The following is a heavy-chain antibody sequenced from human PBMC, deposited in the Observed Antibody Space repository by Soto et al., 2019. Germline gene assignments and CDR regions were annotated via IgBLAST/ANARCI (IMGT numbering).Heavy chain of an antibody. D-gene: IGHD1-1*01. CDR1: GFTFSDYY. V-gene: IGHV3-11*01. Sequence: GGSLRLSCAASGFTFSDYYMSWIRQAPGKGLEWVSYISSSGSTIYYADSVKGRFTISRDNAKNSRYLQMNSLRAEDTAVYYCASNTGWNVAFDIWGQGTMVTVSS. J-gene: IGHJ3*02. CDR2: ISSSGSTI. CDR3: ASNTGWNVAFDI.